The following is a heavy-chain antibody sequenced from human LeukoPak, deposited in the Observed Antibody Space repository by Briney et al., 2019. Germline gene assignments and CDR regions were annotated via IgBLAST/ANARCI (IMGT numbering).Heavy chain of an antibody. V-gene: IGHV3-21*01. D-gene: IGHD3-3*01. J-gene: IGHJ6*03. CDR2: ISSSSSYI. Sequence: GGSLRLSCAASGFTFSSYSMNWVRQAPGKGLEWVSSISSSSSYIYYADSVKGRFTISRDNANNYLDLQMNSLRAEDTAVYYCARMRRDLSKGDYFYYYYMDVGGKGTTVIVSS. CDR3: ARMRRDLSKGDYFYYYYMDV. CDR1: GFTFSSYS.